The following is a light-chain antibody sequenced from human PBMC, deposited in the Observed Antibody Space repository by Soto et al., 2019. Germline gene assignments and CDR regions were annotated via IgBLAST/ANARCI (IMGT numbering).Light chain of an antibody. V-gene: IGKV3-20*01. CDR3: QQYCCSLFT. CDR2: GTS. CDR1: QSVSSQY. J-gene: IGKJ3*01. Sequence: DIVLTQSPGTLSLSPGERATISCRASQSVSSQYLTWYQQKPGQPPRVLIYGTSIRATGIPERFSGGGSGSGFKLTITTIVSEDFAVYYCQQYCCSLFTLGPGNQV.